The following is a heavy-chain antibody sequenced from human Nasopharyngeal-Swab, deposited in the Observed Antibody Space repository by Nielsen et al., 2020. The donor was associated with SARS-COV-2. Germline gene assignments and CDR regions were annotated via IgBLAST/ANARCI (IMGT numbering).Heavy chain of an antibody. CDR2: IIPIFGTA. D-gene: IGHD6-13*01. J-gene: IGHJ3*02. V-gene: IGHV1-69*01. CDR3: ARVHTGALAAVSGAFDI. Sequence: WVRQAPGQGLEWMGGIIPIFGTANYAQKFQGRVTITADESTSTAYMELSSLRSEDTAVYYCARVHTGALAAVSGAFDIWGQGTMVTVSS.